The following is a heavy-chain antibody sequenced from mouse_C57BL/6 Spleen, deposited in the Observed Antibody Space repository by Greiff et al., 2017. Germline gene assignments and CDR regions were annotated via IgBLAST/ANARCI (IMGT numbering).Heavy chain of an antibody. Sequence: QVQLKESGAELMKPGASVKLSCKATGYTFTGYWIEWVKQRPGHGLEWIGEIFPGNGGTNYNQKFKGKATFTVDTSSNTAYMQLSSLTTEDSAIXYCERDGSSYYWGQGTTLTVSS. J-gene: IGHJ2*01. CDR1: GYTFTGYW. CDR2: IFPGNGGT. D-gene: IGHD1-1*01. CDR3: ERDGSSYY. V-gene: IGHV1-9*01.